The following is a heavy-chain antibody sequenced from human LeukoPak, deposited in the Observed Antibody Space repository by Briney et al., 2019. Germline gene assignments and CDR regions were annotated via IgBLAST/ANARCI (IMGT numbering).Heavy chain of an antibody. Sequence: GGSLRLSCPVSGFTFGDYAMSWVRQAPGKGLEWVGFIRSKAYGGTTEYAASVKGRFTISRDDSKSIAYLQMNSLKTEDTAVYYCTRDKYRFCHYGSGSYYFDYWGQGTLVTVSS. V-gene: IGHV3-49*04. CDR1: GFTFGDYA. CDR3: TRDKYRFCHYGSGSYYFDY. D-gene: IGHD3-10*01. CDR2: IRSKAYGGTT. J-gene: IGHJ4*02.